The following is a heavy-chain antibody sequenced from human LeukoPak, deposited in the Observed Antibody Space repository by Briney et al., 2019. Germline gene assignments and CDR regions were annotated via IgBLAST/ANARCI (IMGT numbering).Heavy chain of an antibody. CDR3: ARGPTRANSSDY. D-gene: IGHD2/OR15-2a*01. V-gene: IGHV3-7*01. Sequence: GGSLRLSCAASGFTFSSYWMSWVRQPPGKGLEWVAKIKQDGSEKYYVDSVKGRFTISRDNAKNSLYLQMNSLRAEDTAVYYCARGPTRANSSDYWGQGTLLTVS. CDR2: IKQDGSEK. CDR1: GFTFSSYW. J-gene: IGHJ4*02.